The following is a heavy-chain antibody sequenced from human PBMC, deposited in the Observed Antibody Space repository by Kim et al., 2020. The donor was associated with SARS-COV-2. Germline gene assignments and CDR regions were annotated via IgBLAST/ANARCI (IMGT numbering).Heavy chain of an antibody. CDR1: GFTFSSYG. D-gene: IGHD6-19*01. CDR3: AKDGKHSGYSSGWVDY. J-gene: IGHJ4*02. Sequence: GGSLRLSCAASGFTFSSYGMHWVRQAPGKGLEWVAVISYDGSNKYYADSVKGRFTISRDNSKNTLYLQMNSLRAEDTAVYYCAKDGKHSGYSSGWVDYWAREPWSPSPQ. CDR2: ISYDGSNK. V-gene: IGHV3-30*18.